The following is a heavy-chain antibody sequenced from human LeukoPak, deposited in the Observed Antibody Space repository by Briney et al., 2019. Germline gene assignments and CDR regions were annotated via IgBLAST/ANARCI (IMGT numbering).Heavy chain of an antibody. D-gene: IGHD3-10*01. V-gene: IGHV4-59*01. Sequence: PSETLSLTCTVSRGSITTYYWSWIRQPAGKGLEWIGNVYHSGSTTYNQSLNSQVSMSVDMSKHQFTLNLRSVTAVDTATYYCATDRQEGGSGSYWFDPWGQGTQVTVSS. CDR2: VYHSGST. J-gene: IGHJ5*02. CDR3: ATDRQEGGSGSYWFDP. CDR1: RGSITTYY.